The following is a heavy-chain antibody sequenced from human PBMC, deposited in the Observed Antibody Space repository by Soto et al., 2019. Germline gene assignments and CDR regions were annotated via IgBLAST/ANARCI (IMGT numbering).Heavy chain of an antibody. Sequence: PAESRKISCKCSGYIVSTYLFAWVHQMPGKRLERRGIIYPRDSDTRYSPSFQGQVTISADRSINTAYLQWTNLKASDTAMYYCARGMTPDAFDIWGQGTLVTVSS. J-gene: IGHJ3*02. CDR2: IYPRDSDT. CDR1: GYIVSTYL. CDR3: ARGMTPDAFDI. V-gene: IGHV5-51*07.